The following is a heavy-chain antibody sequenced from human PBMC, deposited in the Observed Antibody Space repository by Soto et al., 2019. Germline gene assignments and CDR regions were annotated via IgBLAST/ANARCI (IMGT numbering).Heavy chain of an antibody. J-gene: IGHJ4*02. CDR3: AKRNPNSGSYYALGY. V-gene: IGHV3-53*01. CDR1: GFTVSSTY. D-gene: IGHD1-26*01. CDR2: IYSGGST. Sequence: PGGSLRLSCAASGFTVSSTYMSWVRQAPGKGLEWVSIIYSGGSTYYAGSVKGRITISRDISKNTLYLQMNSLRAEDTAVYYCAKRNPNSGSYYALGYWGQGTLVTVSS.